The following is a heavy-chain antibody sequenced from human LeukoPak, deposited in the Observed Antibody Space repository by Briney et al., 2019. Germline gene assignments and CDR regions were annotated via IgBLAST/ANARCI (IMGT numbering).Heavy chain of an antibody. J-gene: IGHJ4*02. V-gene: IGHV1-46*01. CDR1: GYTFTSYY. CDR2: INPSGGST. D-gene: IGHD5-18*01. Sequence: ASVKVSCKASGYTFTSYYMHWVRQAPGQGLEWMGIINPSGGSTSYAQKFQGRVTMTRDTSTSTVYMELSSLRSEDTAVYYCARDGLDRGYNYGFDYWGQGTLVTVSS. CDR3: ARDGLDRGYNYGFDY.